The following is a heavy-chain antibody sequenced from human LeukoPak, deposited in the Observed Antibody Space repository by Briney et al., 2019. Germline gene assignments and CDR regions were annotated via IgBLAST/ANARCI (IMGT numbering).Heavy chain of an antibody. V-gene: IGHV3-30-3*02. CDR2: ISSDGSNK. CDR3: AKERPEEYYGSGSYFDY. J-gene: IGHJ4*02. D-gene: IGHD3-10*01. Sequence: GGSLRLSCAASGFTFSNYAMHWVRQAPGKGLEWVAVISSDGSNKYYADSVKGRFTISRDNSKNTVYLQMNSLRAEDTAVYYCAKERPEEYYGSGSYFDYWGQGTLVTVSS. CDR1: GFTFSNYA.